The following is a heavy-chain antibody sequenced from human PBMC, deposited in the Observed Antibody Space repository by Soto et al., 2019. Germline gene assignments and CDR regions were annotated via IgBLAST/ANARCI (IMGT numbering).Heavy chain of an antibody. J-gene: IGHJ4*02. CDR1: GFTFSSYE. V-gene: IGHV3-48*03. CDR3: ARAPDYGDYVFDY. CDR2: ISSSGSTI. Sequence: EVQLVESGGGLVQPGGSLRLSCAASGFTFSSYEMNWVRQAPGKGLEWVSYISSSGSTIYYADSVKGRFTISRDNAKNSLYLQMNSLRAEDTAVYYCARAPDYGDYVFDYWGQGTLVTVSS. D-gene: IGHD4-17*01.